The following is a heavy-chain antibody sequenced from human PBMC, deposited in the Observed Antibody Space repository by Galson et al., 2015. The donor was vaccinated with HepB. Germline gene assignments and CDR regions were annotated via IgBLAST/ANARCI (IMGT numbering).Heavy chain of an antibody. CDR2: IIPIFGTA. J-gene: IGHJ6*03. CDR1: GGPFSSYA. Sequence: CKASGGPFSSYAISWVRQAAGQGLEWMGGIIPIFGTANYAQKFQGRVTITADESTSTAYMELSSLRSEDTAVYYCAGPYYYGSGSLDYYYYMDVWGKGTTVTVSS. CDR3: AGPYYYGSGSLDYYYYMDV. V-gene: IGHV1-69*01. D-gene: IGHD3-10*01.